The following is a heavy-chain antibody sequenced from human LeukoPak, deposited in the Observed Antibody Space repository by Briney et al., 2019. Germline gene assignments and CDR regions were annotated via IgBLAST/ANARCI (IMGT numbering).Heavy chain of an antibody. V-gene: IGHV1-8*01. CDR1: GYTFTSYD. J-gene: IGHJ5*02. Sequence: ASVKVSCKASGYTFTSYDINWVRQATGQGLEWMGWMNPDSGNTGYAQKFQGRVTMTRNTSISTAYMELSSLRFEDTAVYYCARRAERNYDFWSGYSQRDNWFDPWGQGTLVTVSS. CDR3: ARRAERNYDFWSGYSQRDNWFDP. CDR2: MNPDSGNT. D-gene: IGHD3-3*01.